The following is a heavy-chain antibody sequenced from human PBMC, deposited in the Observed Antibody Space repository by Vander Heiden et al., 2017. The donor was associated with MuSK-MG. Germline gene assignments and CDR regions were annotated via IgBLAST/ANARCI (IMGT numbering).Heavy chain of an antibody. D-gene: IGHD3-16*01. CDR1: GFPFDDYA. J-gene: IGHJ6*03. V-gene: IGHV3-9*01. CDR2: ISWNSGSI. CDR3: AKGGGDGYNYYYYYYMDV. Sequence: EVQLVESGGGLVQPGRSLRLSCAASGFPFDDYAMHWVRQAPGKGLEWVSGISWNSGSIGYADSVKGRFTISRDNAKNSLYLQMNSLRAEDTALYYCAKGGGDGYNYYYYYYMDVWGKGTTVTVSS.